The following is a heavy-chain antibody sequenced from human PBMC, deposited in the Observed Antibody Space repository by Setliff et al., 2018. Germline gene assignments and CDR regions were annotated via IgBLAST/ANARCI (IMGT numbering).Heavy chain of an antibody. CDR2: IYWADDK. CDR1: GFSLSTSGVG. J-gene: IGHJ4*02. V-gene: IGHV2-5*02. CDR3: ARCITIFGVVIPNAFDY. Sequence: SAPTLVNPTQTLTLTCTFSGFSLSTSGVGVGWIRQPPGKALEWLARIYWADDKRYSPSLKSRLTITKDTSKNQVVLTMTNMDPVDTATYYCARCITIFGVVIPNAFDYWGQGTLVTGSS. D-gene: IGHD3-3*01.